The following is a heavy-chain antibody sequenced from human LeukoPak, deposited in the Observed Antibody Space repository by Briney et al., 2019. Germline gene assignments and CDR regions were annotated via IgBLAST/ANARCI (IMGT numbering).Heavy chain of an antibody. Sequence: PSETLSLTCTVSGYSISSGYYWGWIRQPPGKGLEWIGSIYHSGSTYYNPSLKSRVTISVDTSKNQFSLKLSSVTAADTAVYYCAREGKWELLDYWGQGTLVTVSS. J-gene: IGHJ4*02. CDR3: AREGKWELLDY. V-gene: IGHV4-38-2*02. D-gene: IGHD1-26*01. CDR2: IYHSGST. CDR1: GYSISSGYY.